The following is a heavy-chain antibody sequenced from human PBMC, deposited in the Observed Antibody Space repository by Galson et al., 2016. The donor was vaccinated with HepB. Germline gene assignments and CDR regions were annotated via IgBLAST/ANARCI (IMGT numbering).Heavy chain of an antibody. CDR3: ARDDDYVWGTYRYTRTVPQYYFDY. CDR1: GFTFSSYA. V-gene: IGHV3-30-3*01. Sequence: SLRLSCAASGFTFSSYAMHWVRQAPGKGLEWVAVISFDGSNNFYADSVKGRFTLSRDNSKNTLYLQMNSLRAEDTAVYYCARDDDYVWGTYRYTRTVPQYYFDYWGQGTLVTVSS. CDR2: ISFDGSNN. D-gene: IGHD3-16*02. J-gene: IGHJ4*02.